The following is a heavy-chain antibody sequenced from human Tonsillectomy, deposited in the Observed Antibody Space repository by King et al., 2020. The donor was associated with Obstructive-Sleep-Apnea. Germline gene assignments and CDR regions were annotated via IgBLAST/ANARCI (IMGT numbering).Heavy chain of an antibody. Sequence: VQLVESGGGVVQPGRSLRLSCAASGFTFSSYGMHWVRQAPGKGLEWVAVIWYDGSNKYYADSVKGRFTISRDNSKNTLYLQMNSLRAEDTAVYYCAREPSDILTGYYYDYGMDVWGQGTTVTVSS. CDR1: GFTFSSYG. J-gene: IGHJ6*02. D-gene: IGHD3-9*01. V-gene: IGHV3-33*01. CDR2: IWYDGSNK. CDR3: AREPSDILTGYYYDYGMDV.